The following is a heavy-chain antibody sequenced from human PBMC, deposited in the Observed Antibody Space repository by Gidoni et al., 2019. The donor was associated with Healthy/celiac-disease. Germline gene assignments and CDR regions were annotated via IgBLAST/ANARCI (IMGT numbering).Heavy chain of an antibody. J-gene: IGHJ6*02. CDR1: GFTFDDYA. D-gene: IGHD3-9*01. CDR3: ASQETLRYFDWLSEPHGMDV. Sequence: EVQLVESGGGLVQPGRSLRLSCAASGFTFDDYAMHWVRQAPGKGLEWVSGISWNSGSIGYADSVKGRFTISRDNAKNSLYLQMNSLRAEDTALYYCASQETLRYFDWLSEPHGMDVWGQGTTVTVSS. CDR2: ISWNSGSI. V-gene: IGHV3-9*01.